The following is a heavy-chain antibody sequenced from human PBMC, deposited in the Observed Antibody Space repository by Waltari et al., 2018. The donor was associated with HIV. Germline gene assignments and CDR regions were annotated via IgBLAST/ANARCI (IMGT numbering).Heavy chain of an antibody. D-gene: IGHD2-2*01. CDR3: ARAYCSATGCQIGGY. CDR1: GYTFSNYY. CDR2: INPGNGGT. Sequence: QVQLVQSGAEGKTPGASVEVSCKASGYTFSNYYLHWVRQAPGQGLEWMGRINPGNGGTNDAQSFQGRVTMTRDTSISTAYMELTRLTSDDTAVYYCARAYCSATGCQIGGYWGQGTRVTVSS. V-gene: IGHV1-2*06. J-gene: IGHJ4*02.